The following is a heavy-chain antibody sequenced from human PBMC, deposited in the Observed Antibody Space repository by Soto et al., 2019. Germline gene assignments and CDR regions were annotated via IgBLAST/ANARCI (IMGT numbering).Heavy chain of an antibody. CDR3: ARGEGPRFYQLPLYYYYGLDV. Sequence: ASVKVSCKASGYTFTSYGISWVRQAPGQGLEWMGWISAYNGNTNYAQKLQGRVTMTTDTSTSTAYMELRSLRSDDTAVYYCARGEGPRFYQLPLYYYYGLDVWGQGTTVTVSS. CDR1: GYTFTSYG. D-gene: IGHD2-2*01. J-gene: IGHJ6*02. V-gene: IGHV1-18*01. CDR2: ISAYNGNT.